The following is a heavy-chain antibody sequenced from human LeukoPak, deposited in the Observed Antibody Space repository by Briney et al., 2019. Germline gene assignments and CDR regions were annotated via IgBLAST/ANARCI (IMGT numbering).Heavy chain of an antibody. J-gene: IGHJ4*02. V-gene: IGHV1-18*01. D-gene: IGHD3-10*01. Sequence: ASVMVSCKTSGYTFTSYGISWVRQAPGQGLEWMGWISGYNGNTNYAQKFQGRVTMTTDTSTSTAYMDLRSLISGDTAVYYCAGDQRYYYASGSVHWGQGTLVTVSS. CDR3: AGDQRYYYASGSVH. CDR2: ISGYNGNT. CDR1: GYTFTSYG.